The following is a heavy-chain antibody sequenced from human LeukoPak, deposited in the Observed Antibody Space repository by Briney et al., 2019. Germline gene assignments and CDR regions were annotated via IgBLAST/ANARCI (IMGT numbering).Heavy chain of an antibody. CDR2: ISGSGGST. CDR3: AKDQGAVLVCSSTSCYNYYYGMDV. CDR1: GFTFSSYA. J-gene: IGHJ6*04. D-gene: IGHD2-2*01. Sequence: GGSLRLSCAASGFTFSSYAMSWVRQAPGKGLEWVSAISGSGGSTYYADSVKGRFTISRDNSKNTLYLQMNSLRAEDTAVYYCAKDQGAVLVCSSTSCYNYYYGMDVWGKGTTVTVSS. V-gene: IGHV3-23*01.